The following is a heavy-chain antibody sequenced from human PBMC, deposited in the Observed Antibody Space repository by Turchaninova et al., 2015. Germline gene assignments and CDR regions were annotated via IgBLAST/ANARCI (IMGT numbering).Heavy chain of an antibody. D-gene: IGHD6-6*01. V-gene: IGHV1-24*01. Sequence: QVQLVQSGAEVKKPGASVKVSCKVSGYTLPELSMPWVRQAPGKGLEWLGGFDPEDGETINAQKCQRRGTMTEEKSTDPAYMGLSSLRAEDTAVYYCATKIEYSRCYGMDVWGQGTTVTVSS. CDR3: ATKIEYSRCYGMDV. CDR1: GYTLPELS. CDR2: FDPEDGET. J-gene: IGHJ6*02.